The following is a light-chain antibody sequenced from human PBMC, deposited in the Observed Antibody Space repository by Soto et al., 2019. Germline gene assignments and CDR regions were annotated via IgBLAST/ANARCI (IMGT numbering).Light chain of an antibody. CDR2: EVS. Sequence: QSVLTQPASVSGSPGQSITISCTGTSSDVGNYDYVSWHQQYPGKAPKLMIYEVSNRPSGVSNRFSGSKSGYTASLTISGLQAEDEADYYCSSYSSSSSRHVFGTGTKLTVL. CDR3: SSYSSSSSRHV. CDR1: SSDVGNYDY. J-gene: IGLJ1*01. V-gene: IGLV2-14*01.